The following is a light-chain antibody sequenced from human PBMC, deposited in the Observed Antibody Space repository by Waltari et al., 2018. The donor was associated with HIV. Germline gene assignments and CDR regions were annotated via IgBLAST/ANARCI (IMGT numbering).Light chain of an antibody. V-gene: IGLV2-8*01. CDR2: EVS. CDR1: NGDISDYNH. J-gene: IGLJ2*01. Sequence: QSALPHSPSASGSPGHSVNISCTGPNGDISDYNHVSWYQQHSNRPPKLIIFEVSKRPSGVPDRFSGSKSGNTASLFVSGLQPEDEATYFCSSFAATHKLFGGGTKLTVL. CDR3: SSFAATHKL.